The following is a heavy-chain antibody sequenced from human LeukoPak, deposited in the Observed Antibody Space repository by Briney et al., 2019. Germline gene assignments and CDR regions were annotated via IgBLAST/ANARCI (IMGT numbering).Heavy chain of an antibody. CDR3: ARFAVVAAVTWYDAFDI. V-gene: IGHV2-5*02. D-gene: IGHD2-15*01. CDR1: GFSLSTSGVG. J-gene: IGHJ3*02. CDR2: IYWDDDK. Sequence: SGPTLVNPTQTLTLTCTFSGFSLSTSGVGVGWIRQPPGKALEWLALIYWDDDKRYSPSLKSRLTITKDTSKNQVVLTMTNMDPVDTATYYCARFAVVAAVTWYDAFDIWGQGTMVTVSS.